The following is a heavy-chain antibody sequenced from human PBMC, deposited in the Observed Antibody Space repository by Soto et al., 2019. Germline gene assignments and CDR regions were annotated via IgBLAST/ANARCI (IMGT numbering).Heavy chain of an antibody. J-gene: IGHJ6*02. Sequence: SVKFSCNASGGTFSSYAISWVRQAPGQGLEWMGGIIPIFGTANYAQKFQGRVTNTADESTSTAYMELSSLRSEDTAVYYCASPSGDCNSTSCYKGIYYYYGMDVWGQGTTVTVSS. CDR2: IIPIFGTA. D-gene: IGHD2-2*02. CDR3: ASPSGDCNSTSCYKGIYYYYGMDV. CDR1: GGTFSSYA. V-gene: IGHV1-69*01.